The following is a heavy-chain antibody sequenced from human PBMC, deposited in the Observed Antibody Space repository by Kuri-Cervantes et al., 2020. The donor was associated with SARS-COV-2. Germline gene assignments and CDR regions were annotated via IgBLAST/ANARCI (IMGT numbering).Heavy chain of an antibody. CDR2: ISSTSSYI. D-gene: IGHD6-13*01. CDR1: GFTFSSYS. V-gene: IGHV3-21*01. J-gene: IGHJ6*03. Sequence: GESLKISCAASGFTFSSYSMNWVRQAPGKGLEWVSSISSTSSYIYYADSVKGRFTISRDNAKNSLYLQMNSLRAEDTAVYYCARDCSSPYKYYYNYYMDVWGKGTTVTVSS. CDR3: ARDCSSPYKYYYNYYMDV.